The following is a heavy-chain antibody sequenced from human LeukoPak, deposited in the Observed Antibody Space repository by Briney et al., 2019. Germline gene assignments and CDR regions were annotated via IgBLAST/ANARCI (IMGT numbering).Heavy chain of an antibody. D-gene: IGHD3-22*01. CDR3: ARAHREYYYDSSGYYFDY. CDR1: GFTFSDYY. CDR2: ISSSGSTI. J-gene: IGHJ4*02. Sequence: GSLRLSCAASGFTFSDYYMSWIRQAPGKGLEWVSYISSSGSTIYYADSVKGRFTISRDNAKNSLYLQMNSLRAEDTAVYYCARAHREYYYDSSGYYFDYWGQGTLVTVSS. V-gene: IGHV3-11*01.